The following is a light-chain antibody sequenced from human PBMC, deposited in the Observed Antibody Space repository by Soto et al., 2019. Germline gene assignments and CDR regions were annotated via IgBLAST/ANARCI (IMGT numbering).Light chain of an antibody. CDR2: VDS. CDR3: CSYAGSFYV. Sequence: QSVLTQPASVSGSPGHSITISCTGTSNDIGNYNLVSWYQHHPGKAPKLMIYVDSKRPSGVSNRFSASKSGNTASLTISGLQAEDEADYYCCSYAGSFYVFGTGTKVTVL. J-gene: IGLJ1*01. V-gene: IGLV2-23*01. CDR1: SNDIGNYNL.